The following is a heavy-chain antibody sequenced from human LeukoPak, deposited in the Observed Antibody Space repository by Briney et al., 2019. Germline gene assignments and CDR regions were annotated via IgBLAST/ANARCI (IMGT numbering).Heavy chain of an antibody. Sequence: PGRSLRLSCAASGFTFSSYGMHWVRQAPGKGLEWVAVISYDGSNKYYADSVKGRFTISRDNSKNTLYLQMNSLRAEDTAVYYCAKNDYGDSWGQGTLVTASS. CDR2: ISYDGSNK. CDR3: AKNDYGDS. J-gene: IGHJ4*02. V-gene: IGHV3-30*18. CDR1: GFTFSSYG.